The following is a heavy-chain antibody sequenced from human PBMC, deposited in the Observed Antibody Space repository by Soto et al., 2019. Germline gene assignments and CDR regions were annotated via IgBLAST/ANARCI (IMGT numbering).Heavy chain of an antibody. CDR2: MYYSGST. V-gene: IGHV4-59*01. J-gene: IGHJ4*02. CDR3: ARAGAATLSDY. CDR1: GGSISNYY. D-gene: IGHD2-15*01. Sequence: SETLSLTCTVSGGSISNYYCSWIRQPPGKGLEWIGYMYYSGSTNYNPSLKSRVTISVDTSKNQFSLKLSSVSAADTAVYYCARAGAATLSDYGGQGTLVTV.